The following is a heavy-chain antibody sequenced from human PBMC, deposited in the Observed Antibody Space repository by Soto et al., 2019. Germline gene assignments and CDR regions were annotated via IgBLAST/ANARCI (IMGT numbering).Heavy chain of an antibody. V-gene: IGHV3-30-3*01. Sequence: QVQLVESGGGVVQPGRSLRLSCAASGFTFSSYAMHWVRQAPGKGLEWVAVISYDGSNKYYADSVKGRFTISRENSKNTLYLQMNSLRAEDTAVYYCARVGYSGYDSDYYYGMDVWGQGTTVTVSS. D-gene: IGHD5-12*01. CDR3: ARVGYSGYDSDYYYGMDV. CDR1: GFTFSSYA. CDR2: ISYDGSNK. J-gene: IGHJ6*02.